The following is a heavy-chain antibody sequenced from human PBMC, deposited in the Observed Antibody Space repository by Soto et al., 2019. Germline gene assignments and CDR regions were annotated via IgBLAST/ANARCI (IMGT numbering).Heavy chain of an antibody. D-gene: IGHD2-2*01. V-gene: IGHV4-30-4*01. CDR1: GGSIRSGDYY. CDR2: IYYSGST. CDR3: ARVASAQLPPHVEYLQH. J-gene: IGHJ1*01. Sequence: QVQLQESGPGLVKPSQTLSLTCTVSGGSIRSGDYYWSWIRQPPGKGLEWIGYIYYSGSTYYNPSLKSRVTISRDRSKSHFSLRLTSLTAADTAVYYCARVASAQLPPHVEYLQHWGPGTLVTVSS.